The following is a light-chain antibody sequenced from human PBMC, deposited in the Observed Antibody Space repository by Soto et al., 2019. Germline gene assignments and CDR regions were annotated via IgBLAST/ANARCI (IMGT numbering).Light chain of an antibody. CDR1: NSNIGAGYD. CDR2: RNS. Sequence: QAVLTQPPSVSGAPGQRVTLSCTGSNSNIGAGYDVHWYQQLPGTAPKLLIYRNSNRPSGVPDRFSGSKSGTSASLAITGLQAEDEADYYCQSYDSSLSGARVFGGGTKLTVL. J-gene: IGLJ3*02. V-gene: IGLV1-40*01. CDR3: QSYDSSLSGARV.